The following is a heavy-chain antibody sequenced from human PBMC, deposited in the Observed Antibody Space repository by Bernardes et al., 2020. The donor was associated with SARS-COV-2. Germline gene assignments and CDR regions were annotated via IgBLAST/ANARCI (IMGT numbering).Heavy chain of an antibody. CDR3: ARRISADGYYYFDS. J-gene: IGHJ4*02. CDR1: GFTFSTYW. CDR2: IDSDGSTT. Sequence: GGSLRLSCEASGFTFSTYWMHWVRQAPGKGLQWVSRIDSDGSTTNYADSVKGRFTISRDNAKSMVYLQMNSLRAEDTAIYYCARRISADGYYYFDSWAREPWSPSPQ. D-gene: IGHD3-3*02. V-gene: IGHV3-74*01.